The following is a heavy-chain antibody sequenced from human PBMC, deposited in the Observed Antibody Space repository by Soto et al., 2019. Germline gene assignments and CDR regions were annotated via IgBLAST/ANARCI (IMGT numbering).Heavy chain of an antibody. Sequence: AGGSLRLSCAASGFTFNTYSMNWVRQAPGKGLEWVSSISSSGTYTYYSDSLKGRIAISRDNANNSLYLQMNSLTAEDTAIYFCARGGRASGYDFYYYGMDVWVQGTKVTVSS. D-gene: IGHD5-12*01. CDR2: ISSSGTYT. CDR1: GFTFNTYS. J-gene: IGHJ6*02. CDR3: ARGGRASGYDFYYYGMDV. V-gene: IGHV3-21*01.